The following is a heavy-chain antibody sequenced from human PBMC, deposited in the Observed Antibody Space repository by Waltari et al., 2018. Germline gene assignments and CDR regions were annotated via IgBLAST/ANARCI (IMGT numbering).Heavy chain of an antibody. Sequence: QMPGKGLEWMGIIYPGDSDTRYSPSFQGQVTISADKSISTAYLQWSSLKASDTAMYYCARHGAEGSYYDILTGYYVGGRSFDYWGQGTLVAVSS. J-gene: IGHJ4*02. CDR2: IYPGDSDT. CDR3: ARHGAEGSYYDILTGYYVGGRSFDY. D-gene: IGHD3-9*01. V-gene: IGHV5-51*01.